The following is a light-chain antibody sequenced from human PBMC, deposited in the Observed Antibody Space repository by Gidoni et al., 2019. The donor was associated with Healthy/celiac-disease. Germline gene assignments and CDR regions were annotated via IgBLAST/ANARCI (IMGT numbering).Light chain of an antibody. CDR1: KIGSKS. V-gene: IGLV3-21*02. Sequence: SYVLAQPPSVSVAPGQTARITCGGNKIGSKSVHWYQQKPGQAPVLVVYDDSDRPSGIPERFSGSNSGNTATLTSSRVEAGDEDDYYCQVWDSSSDHRVFGGGTKLTVL. J-gene: IGLJ3*02. CDR2: DDS. CDR3: QVWDSSSDHRV.